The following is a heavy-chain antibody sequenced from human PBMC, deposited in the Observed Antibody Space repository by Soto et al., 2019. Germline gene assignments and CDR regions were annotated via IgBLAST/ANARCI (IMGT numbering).Heavy chain of an antibody. CDR3: ARGYGDYVLDF. CDR2: IYYSGST. D-gene: IGHD4-17*01. V-gene: IGHV4-31*11. J-gene: IGHJ4*02. Sequence: SETLSLTCAVSGGSISNGGYYWSWIRQHPGRGLEWIGYIYYSGSTYYNPSLKSRVTISVDTSKNQFSLKLSSLTAADTAVYYCARGYGDYVLDFWGQGTLVTVSS. CDR1: GGSISNGGYY.